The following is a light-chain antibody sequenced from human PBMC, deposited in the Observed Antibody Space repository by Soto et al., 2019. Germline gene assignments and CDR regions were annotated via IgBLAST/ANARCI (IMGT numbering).Light chain of an antibody. J-gene: IGKJ1*01. Sequence: EVVMTQSPVTLSVSPGERATLSCRASQNVSSDLAWYQQKPGQAPRLLIYGASARATGIPARFSGSGSGTEFTLTISSLQSEDFAIYYCQQCNNWPPWTFGQGTKVEIK. V-gene: IGKV3-15*01. CDR2: GAS. CDR3: QQCNNWPPWT. CDR1: QNVSSD.